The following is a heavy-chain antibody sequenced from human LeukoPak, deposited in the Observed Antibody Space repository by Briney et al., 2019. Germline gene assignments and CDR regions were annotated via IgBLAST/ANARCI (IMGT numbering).Heavy chain of an antibody. CDR2: IISSSSYI. J-gene: IGHJ3*02. CDR1: GLTFSSYA. D-gene: IGHD2-15*01. CDR3: ARDSSSGGSKVPGAFDI. V-gene: IGHV3-21*01. Sequence: GGSLRLSCAASGLTFSSYAMSWVRQPPGKGLEWVSSIISSSSYIYYADSVKGRFTISRDNAKNSLYLQMNSLRAEDTAVYYCARDSSSGGSKVPGAFDIWGQGTMVTVSS.